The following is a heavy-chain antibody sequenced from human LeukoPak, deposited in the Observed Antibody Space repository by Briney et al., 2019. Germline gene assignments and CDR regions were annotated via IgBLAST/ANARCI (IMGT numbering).Heavy chain of an antibody. J-gene: IGHJ4*02. CDR1: GFTFSNYA. D-gene: IGHD6-19*01. Sequence: PGGSLRLSCAASGFTFSNYAMHWVRQAPGKGLEWVAVISYDGSNQEYADSVKGLFIISRDNSKATLYLQMNLPRTEDTALYYCARERGSGWYYLDYWGQGALVTVSS. CDR2: ISYDGSNQ. CDR3: ARERGSGWYYLDY. V-gene: IGHV3-30*04.